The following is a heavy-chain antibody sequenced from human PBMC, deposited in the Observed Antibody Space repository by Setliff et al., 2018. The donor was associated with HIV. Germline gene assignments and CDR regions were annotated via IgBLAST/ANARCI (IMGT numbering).Heavy chain of an antibody. CDR3: ARSRTSSGYYGVTGYGMDV. Sequence: SETLSLTCAVYGGSFSAYYWSWIRQSPGKGLEWIGAINHGGSTNYNPSLKSRVTISVATSKNQFSLKLNSVTTADTAVYYCARSRTSSGYYGVTGYGMDVWGQGTTVTVSS. D-gene: IGHD3-22*01. CDR2: INHGGST. CDR1: GGSFSAYY. V-gene: IGHV4-34*01. J-gene: IGHJ6*02.